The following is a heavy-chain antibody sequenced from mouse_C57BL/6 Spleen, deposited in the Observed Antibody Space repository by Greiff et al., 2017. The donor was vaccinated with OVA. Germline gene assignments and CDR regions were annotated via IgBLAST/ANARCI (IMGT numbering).Heavy chain of an antibody. CDR3: ARGYGSSYGGDY. CDR2: INPSTGGT. D-gene: IGHD1-1*01. V-gene: IGHV1-42*01. J-gene: IGHJ2*01. Sequence: EVQLVESGPELVKPGASVKISCKASGYSFTGYYMNWVKQSPEKSLEWIGEINPSTGGTTYNQKFKAKATLTVDKSSSTAYMQLKSLTSEDSAVYYCARGYGSSYGGDYWGQGTTLTVSS. CDR1: GYSFTGYY.